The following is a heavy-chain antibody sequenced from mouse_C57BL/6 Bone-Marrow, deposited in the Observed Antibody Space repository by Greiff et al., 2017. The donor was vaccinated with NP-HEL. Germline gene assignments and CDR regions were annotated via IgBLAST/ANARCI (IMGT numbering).Heavy chain of an antibody. CDR1: GYTFTDYE. CDR3: TDYYGSSYDYFDY. CDR2: IDPETGGT. D-gene: IGHD1-1*01. Sequence: VQRVESGAELVRPGASVTLSCKASGYTFTDYEMHWVKQTPVHGLEWIGAIDPETGGTAYNQKFKGKAILTADKSSSTAYMELRSLTSEDSAVYYCTDYYGSSYDYFDYWGQGTTLTVSS. V-gene: IGHV1-15*01. J-gene: IGHJ2*01.